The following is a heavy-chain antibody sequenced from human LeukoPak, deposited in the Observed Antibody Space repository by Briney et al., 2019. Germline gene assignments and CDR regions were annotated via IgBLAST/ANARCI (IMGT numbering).Heavy chain of an antibody. CDR1: GLTFSNFA. J-gene: IGHJ4*02. D-gene: IGHD3/OR15-3a*01. CDR2: ISGGAENT. CDR3: ATYDVMNGCLDY. Sequence: GGSLRLSRAVSGLTFSNFAMAWVRQAPGKGLDWVAGISGGAENTYYGDSAKGRFTISRDNSKNTVDLEMNSLRAEDTAVYFCATYDVMNGCLDYWGQGAQVTVSS. V-gene: IGHV3-23*01.